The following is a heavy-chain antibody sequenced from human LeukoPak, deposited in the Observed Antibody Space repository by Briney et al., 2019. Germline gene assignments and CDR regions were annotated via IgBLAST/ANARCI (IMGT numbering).Heavy chain of an antibody. D-gene: IGHD6-19*01. CDR1: GFTFSGYS. V-gene: IGHV3-21*01. CDR2: FGTRSTSV. Sequence: PGGSLRLSCTASGFTFSGYSMNWIRQAPGKGLEWVSSFGTRSTSVYHAGSVKGRFTISRDNAKNSLYLQMNSLRAEDTAVYYCARDASGYSSGYYFDYWGQGTLVTVSS. CDR3: ARDASGYSSGYYFDY. J-gene: IGHJ4*02.